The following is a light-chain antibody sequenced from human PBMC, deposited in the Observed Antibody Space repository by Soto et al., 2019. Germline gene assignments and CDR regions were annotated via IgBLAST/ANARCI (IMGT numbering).Light chain of an antibody. Sequence: QSALTQPRSASGSPGQTVTISCTGTSSDVGGYKDVSWNQQHPGQAPKLMIYDVSKRPSGVPDCFSGSKSGNTASLTSSGLQAEDEADYYGSAFTSSTTLAFGGGTKLTVL. CDR1: SSDVGGYKD. CDR2: DVS. CDR3: SAFTSSTTLA. V-gene: IGLV2-11*01. J-gene: IGLJ3*02.